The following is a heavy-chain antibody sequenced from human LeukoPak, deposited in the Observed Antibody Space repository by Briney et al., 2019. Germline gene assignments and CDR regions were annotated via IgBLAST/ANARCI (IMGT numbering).Heavy chain of an antibody. CDR2: ISYDGSNK. D-gene: IGHD4-11*01. J-gene: IGHJ4*02. Sequence: GGSLRLSCAASGFTFSSYAMHWVRQAPGKGLEWVAVISYDGSNKYYADSVKGRFTISRDNSKNTLYLQMNSLRAEDTAVYYCARDLDYWLFYFDYWGQGTLVTVSS. CDR3: ARDLDYWLFYFDY. V-gene: IGHV3-30-3*01. CDR1: GFTFSSYA.